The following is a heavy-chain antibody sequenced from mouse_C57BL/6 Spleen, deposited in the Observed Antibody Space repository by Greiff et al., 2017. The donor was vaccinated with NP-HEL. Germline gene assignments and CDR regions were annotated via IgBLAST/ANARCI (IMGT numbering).Heavy chain of an antibody. Sequence: VQLQQSGAELVRPGTSVKVSCKASGYAFTNYLIEWVKQRPGQGLEWIGVINPGSGGTNYNEKFKGKATLTAEKSSSTAYMQLSSLTSEDSAVYFCAREDYGSSFNWYFDVWGTGTTVTVSS. J-gene: IGHJ1*03. V-gene: IGHV1-54*01. CDR2: INPGSGGT. CDR1: GYAFTNYL. D-gene: IGHD1-1*01. CDR3: AREDYGSSFNWYFDV.